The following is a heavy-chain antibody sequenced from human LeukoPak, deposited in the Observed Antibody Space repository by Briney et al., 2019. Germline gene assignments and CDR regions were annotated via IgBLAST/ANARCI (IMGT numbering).Heavy chain of an antibody. V-gene: IGHV4-59*01. CDR1: GGSISSYY. CDR2: IYYSGST. Sequence: PSETLSLTXTVSGGSISSYYWSWIWQPPGKGLEWIGYIYYSGSTNYNPSLKSRVTISVDTSKNQFSLKLSSVTAADTAVYYCARGASGVIDYWGQGTLVTVSS. J-gene: IGHJ4*02. CDR3: ARGASGVIDY. D-gene: IGHD2-8*01.